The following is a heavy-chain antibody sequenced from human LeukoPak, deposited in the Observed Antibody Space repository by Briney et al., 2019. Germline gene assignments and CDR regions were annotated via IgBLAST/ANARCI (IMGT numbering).Heavy chain of an antibody. D-gene: IGHD6-6*01. V-gene: IGHV3-66*02. CDR1: GFTVRSNY. CDR3: ARDKGTSYLSSFDY. Sequence: GGSLRLSCAVSGFTVRSNYMNWVRQAPGKGLEWVSVIYSDGTTYYADSVRGRFTISRDNSKNTLYLQMNSLRAADTAVYYCARDKGTSYLSSFDYWGQGTLVTVSS. CDR2: IYSDGTT. J-gene: IGHJ4*02.